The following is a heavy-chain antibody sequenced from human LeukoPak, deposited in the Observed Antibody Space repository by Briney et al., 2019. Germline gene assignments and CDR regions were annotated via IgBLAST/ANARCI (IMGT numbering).Heavy chain of an antibody. D-gene: IGHD2-2*02. V-gene: IGHV4-4*07. Sequence: SETLSLTCTVSGGSISGYFWSWIRQPAGKGLELIGRIYSSGTAYYNPSLKSRVTVSVDTSKNQFSLKLTSVTAADTAVYYCARGYYTDKLYYYFDYWGQGTLATVSS. CDR3: ARGYYTDKLYYYFDY. J-gene: IGHJ4*02. CDR2: IYSSGTA. CDR1: GGSISGYF.